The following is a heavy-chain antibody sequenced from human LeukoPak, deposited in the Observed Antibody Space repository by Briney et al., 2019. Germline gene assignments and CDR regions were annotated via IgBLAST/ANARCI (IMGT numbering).Heavy chain of an antibody. CDR1: GFTFSSYA. D-gene: IGHD6-13*01. V-gene: IGHV3-23*01. CDR2: ISGSGGST. J-gene: IGHJ4*02. CDR3: AKAPYSSSWFGVYFDY. Sequence: PGGSLRLSCAASGFTFSSYAMSWVRQAPGKGLEWVSAISGSGGSTYYADSVKGRFTISRDNSKNTLYLQMTSLRAEDTAVYYCAKAPYSSSWFGVYFDYWGQGTLVTVSS.